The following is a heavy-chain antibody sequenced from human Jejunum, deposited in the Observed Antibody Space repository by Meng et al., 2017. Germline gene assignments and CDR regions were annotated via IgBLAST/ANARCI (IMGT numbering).Heavy chain of an antibody. CDR2: IGSRGTTA. V-gene: IGHV3-48*03. CDR1: GFQFSSYE. J-gene: IGHJ4*02. D-gene: IGHD7-27*01. CDR3: VRDNWGKGGFPY. Sequence: GGSLRLSCAASGFQFSSYEMNWVRQAPGKGLEWISYIGSRGTTANYVESVKGRFTISRDNAKHSLYLQMDSLRVEDTAVYYCVRDNWGKGGFPYWGQGALVTVSS.